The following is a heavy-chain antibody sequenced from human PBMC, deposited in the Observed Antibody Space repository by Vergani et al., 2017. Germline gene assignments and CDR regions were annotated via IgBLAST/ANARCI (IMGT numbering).Heavy chain of an antibody. CDR2: IIPIFGTA. Sequence: QVQLVQSGAEVKKPGSSVKVSCKASGGTFSSYAISWVRQAPGQGLEWMGRIIPIFGTANYAQKFQGRVTITADESTSTAYMELSSLRSEDTAVYYCARKSLTSRTNYYGSGEQTRGFDYWGQGTLVTVSS. D-gene: IGHD3-10*01. CDR3: ARKSLTSRTNYYGSGEQTRGFDY. CDR1: GGTFSSYA. V-gene: IGHV1-69*18. J-gene: IGHJ4*02.